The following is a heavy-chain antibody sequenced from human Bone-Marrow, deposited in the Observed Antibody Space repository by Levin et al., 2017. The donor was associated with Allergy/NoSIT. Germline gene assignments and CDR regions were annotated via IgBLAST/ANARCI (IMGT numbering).Heavy chain of an antibody. CDR3: AREIRIPWFDP. CDR2: MYHSGST. J-gene: IGHJ5*02. Sequence: SETLSLTCAVPGYPTSSGYYWGWTRQPPGKGLEWIASMYHSGSTYYNPSLKSRVTTSVDTSKNKLSLKLSSVTAADTAVYYCAREIRIPWFDPWGQGTLVTVSS. V-gene: IGHV4-38-2*02. CDR1: GYPTSSGYY.